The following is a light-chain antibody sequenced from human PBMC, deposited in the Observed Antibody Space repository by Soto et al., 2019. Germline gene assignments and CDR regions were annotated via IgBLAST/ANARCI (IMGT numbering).Light chain of an antibody. Sequence: QAVVTQPPSASGTPGQRVTISCSGSNSSIGSNSVHWYQQLPGAAPKLLIYTYGQRPSGVPDRFSGSKSGTSASLAISGLRSEDEGDYYCGAWDDTLNVLVFGGGTKLTVL. CDR3: GAWDDTLNVLV. V-gene: IGLV1-47*02. CDR2: TYG. J-gene: IGLJ2*01. CDR1: NSSIGSNS.